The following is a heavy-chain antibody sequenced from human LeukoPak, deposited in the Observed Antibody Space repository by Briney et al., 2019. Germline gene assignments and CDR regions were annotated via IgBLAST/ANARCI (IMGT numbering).Heavy chain of an antibody. D-gene: IGHD3-3*01. CDR1: GGTFSSYA. J-gene: IGHJ4*02. CDR2: IIPIFGTA. CDR3: AGRGGGRRFLEWSQFDY. Sequence: SVRVSCKASGGTFSSYAISWVRQAPGQGLEWMGGIIPIFGTANYAQKFQGRVTITADESTSTAYMELSSLRSEDTAVYYCAGRGGGRRFLEWSQFDYWGQGTLVTVSS. V-gene: IGHV1-69*13.